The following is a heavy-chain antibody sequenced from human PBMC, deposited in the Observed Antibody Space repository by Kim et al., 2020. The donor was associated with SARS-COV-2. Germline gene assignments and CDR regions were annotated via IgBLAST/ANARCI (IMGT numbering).Heavy chain of an antibody. Sequence: KGRFTISRDDSKNTLYLQMNSLKTEDTAVYYCTTHLAMVQLYYYYYGMDVWGQGTTVTVSS. CDR3: TTHLAMVQLYYYYYGMDV. J-gene: IGHJ6*02. V-gene: IGHV3-15*01. D-gene: IGHD3-10*01.